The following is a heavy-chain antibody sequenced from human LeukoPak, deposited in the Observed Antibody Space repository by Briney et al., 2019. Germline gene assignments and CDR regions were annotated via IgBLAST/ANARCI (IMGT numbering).Heavy chain of an antibody. Sequence: PSETLSLTCAVYGGSFSGYYWSWIRQAPGKGLEWIGEINHSGSTNYNPSLKSRVTISVDTSKNQFSLKLSSVTAADTAVYYCARGASSDDSSGYYHFDYWGQGTLVNVSS. J-gene: IGHJ4*02. V-gene: IGHV4-34*01. CDR2: INHSGST. CDR3: ARGASSDDSSGYYHFDY. CDR1: GGSFSGYY. D-gene: IGHD3-22*01.